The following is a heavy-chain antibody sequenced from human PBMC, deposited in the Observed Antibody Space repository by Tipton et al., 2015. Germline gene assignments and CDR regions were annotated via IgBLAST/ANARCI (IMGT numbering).Heavy chain of an antibody. CDR3: ARTDALGHFDY. V-gene: IGHV4-59*01. CDR2: MFYTGIT. Sequence: TLSLTCTVSGDSISRYYWNWIRQPPGKGLEWIGYMFYTGITNYNPSLKSRVTMSAATSKNQFSLRLSSVTAADTAVYFCARTDALGHFDYWGLGTLVTVSS. J-gene: IGHJ4*02. CDR1: GDSISRYY. D-gene: IGHD2-8*01.